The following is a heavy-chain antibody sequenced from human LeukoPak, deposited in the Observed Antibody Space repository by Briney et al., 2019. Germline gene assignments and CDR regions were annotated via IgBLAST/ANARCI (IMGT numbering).Heavy chain of an antibody. CDR1: GFTFSSYS. D-gene: IGHD2-21*01. CDR2: ISSSSSYI. J-gene: IGHJ6*02. V-gene: IGHV3-21*01. Sequence: GGSLRLSCAASGFTFSSYSINWVRQAPGKGLEWVSSISSSSSYIYYADSVKGRFTISRDNAKNPLYLQMNSLRAEDTAVYYCAREGARDYVLEGMDVWGQGTTVTVSS. CDR3: AREGARDYVLEGMDV.